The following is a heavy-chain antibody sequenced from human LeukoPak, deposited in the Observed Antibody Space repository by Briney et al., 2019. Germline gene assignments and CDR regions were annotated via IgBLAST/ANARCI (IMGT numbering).Heavy chain of an antibody. V-gene: IGHV3-30*18. J-gene: IGHJ4*02. CDR3: AKGELGYCSSTSCPGIDY. CDR1: EFIFSSYA. D-gene: IGHD2-2*01. Sequence: GGSLRLSCAASEFIFSSYAMYWVRQAPGKGLEWVAVISDDRNNKYCTDSVKGRFTISRDNSKNTLYLQMTSLRAEDTAVYYCAKGELGYCSSTSCPGIDYWGQGTLVTVAS. CDR2: ISDDRNNK.